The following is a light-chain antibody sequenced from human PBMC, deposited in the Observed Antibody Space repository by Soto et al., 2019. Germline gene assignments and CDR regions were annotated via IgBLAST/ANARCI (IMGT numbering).Light chain of an antibody. J-gene: IGKJ1*01. CDR2: KAS. V-gene: IGKV1-5*03. Sequence: DIQMTQSPSTLSASVGDRVTITCRASQSINNWLAWYQQKPRKAPKLLIYKASILESGVPSRFSGSGSGTDFTLTISSLQPDDFATYYCQQYNRYSWTFGQGTNVEIK. CDR3: QQYNRYSWT. CDR1: QSINNW.